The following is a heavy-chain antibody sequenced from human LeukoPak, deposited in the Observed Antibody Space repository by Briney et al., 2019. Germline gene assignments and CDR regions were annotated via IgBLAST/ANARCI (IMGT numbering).Heavy chain of an antibody. Sequence: SQTLSLTCAISGDRVSSNSAAWNWIRQSPSRGLEWLGGTYYRSKWYNDYAVSVKSRITIDPDTSKNQFSLQLNSVTPEDTAVYYCARENRKYDFWSGYASFDYWGQGTLVTVSS. J-gene: IGHJ4*02. CDR1: GDRVSSNSAA. V-gene: IGHV6-1*01. D-gene: IGHD3-3*01. CDR3: ARENRKYDFWSGYASFDY. CDR2: TYYRSKWYN.